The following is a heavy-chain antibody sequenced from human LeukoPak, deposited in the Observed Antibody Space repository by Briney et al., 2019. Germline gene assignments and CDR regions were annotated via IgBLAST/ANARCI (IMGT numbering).Heavy chain of an antibody. J-gene: IGHJ4*02. V-gene: IGHV5-51*01. Sequence: PGESLKISCKGSGYRFTNYWIGWVRQMPGKGLEWMGIIYPGDSETRYSPSFQGQVTISADKSISTAYLQWSSLKASDTAMYYCARSRYRWDYYFDYWGQGTLVTVSS. CDR2: IYPGDSET. CDR1: GYRFTNYW. CDR3: ARSRYRWDYYFDY. D-gene: IGHD5-24*01.